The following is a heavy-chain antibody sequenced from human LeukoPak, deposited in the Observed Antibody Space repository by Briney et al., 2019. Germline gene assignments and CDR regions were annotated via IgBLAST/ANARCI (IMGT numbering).Heavy chain of an antibody. J-gene: IGHJ4*02. CDR1: GYTFSSYW. CDR2: ISYDGSNK. CDR3: AREGPYSSSWFLDY. D-gene: IGHD6-13*01. Sequence: GESLKISCKASGYTFSSYWIGWVRHMPGKGLEWMAVISYDGSNKYYADSVKGRFTISRDNSKNTLYLQMNSLRAEDTAVYYCAREGPYSSSWFLDYWGQGTLVTVSS. V-gene: IGHV3-30*19.